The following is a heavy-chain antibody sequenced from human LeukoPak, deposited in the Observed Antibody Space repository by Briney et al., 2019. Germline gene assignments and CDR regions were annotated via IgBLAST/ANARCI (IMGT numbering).Heavy chain of an antibody. V-gene: IGHV3-23*01. CDR1: GFTFSNSA. CDR3: AKYPVEPRTSYFDS. CDR2: IGGNGDST. J-gene: IGHJ4*02. Sequence: GGSLRLSCAASGFTFSNSAMSWVRQAPGKGLEWVSSIGGNGDSTYYADSVKGRFTISRDNSKNTLYLHMISLRVEDTAIYYCAKYPVEPRTSYFDSWGQGTLVTVSS.